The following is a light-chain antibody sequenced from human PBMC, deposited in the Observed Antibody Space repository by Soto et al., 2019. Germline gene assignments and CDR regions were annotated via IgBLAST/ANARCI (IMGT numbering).Light chain of an antibody. CDR1: QGIRND. V-gene: IGKV1-6*01. Sequence: AIQMTQSPSSLSASVGDRVTITCRASQGIRNDLGWYQQKPGKAPKLLIYAASSLQSGVPSRFSGSGSGTDFTLTLRSLQPEDFATYYCLQDYNYPWTFGQGTKVEIK. CDR3: LQDYNYPWT. CDR2: AAS. J-gene: IGKJ1*01.